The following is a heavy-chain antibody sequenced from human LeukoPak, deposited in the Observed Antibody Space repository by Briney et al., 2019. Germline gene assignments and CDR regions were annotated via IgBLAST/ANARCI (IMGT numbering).Heavy chain of an antibody. CDR2: IYYSGST. CDR3: ARDGSGSYGWFDP. Sequence: SETLPLTCTVSGGSISSGGYYWSWIRQHPGKGLEWIGYIYYSGSTYYNPSLKSRVTISVDTSKNQFSLKLSSVTAADTAVYYCARDGSGSYGWFDPWGQGTLVTVSS. CDR1: GGSISSGGYY. J-gene: IGHJ5*02. D-gene: IGHD3-10*01. V-gene: IGHV4-31*03.